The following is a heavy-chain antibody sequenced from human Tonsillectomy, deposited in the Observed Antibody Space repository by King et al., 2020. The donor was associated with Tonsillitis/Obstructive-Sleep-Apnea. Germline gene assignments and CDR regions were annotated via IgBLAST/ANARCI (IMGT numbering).Heavy chain of an antibody. CDR3: ARGSHITIFGVVIPNAFDI. CDR1: GGSFSGYY. J-gene: IGHJ3*02. Sequence: VQLQQWGAGLLKSSETLSLTCAVYGGSFSGYYWSWIRQPPGKGLEWIGEINYSGSTNYNPSLKNRVTISVDTSKNQFSLKLSSVTAADTAVYYCARGSHITIFGVVIPNAFDIWGQGTMVSVSS. V-gene: IGHV4-34*01. D-gene: IGHD3-3*01. CDR2: INYSGST.